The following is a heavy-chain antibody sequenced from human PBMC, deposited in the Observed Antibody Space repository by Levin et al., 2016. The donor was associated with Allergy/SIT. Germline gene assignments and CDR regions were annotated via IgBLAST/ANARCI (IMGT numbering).Heavy chain of an antibody. CDR3: ASGEVRSSSWYKYYYNGMDV. V-gene: IGHV3-30*04. Sequence: GGSLRLSCAASGFTFSSYAMHWVRQAPGKGLEWVAVISYDGSNKYYADSVKGRFTISRDNSKNTLYVQMNSLRAEDTAVYYCASGEVRSSSWYKYYYNGMDVWGQGTTVTVSS. CDR1: GFTFSSYA. CDR2: ISYDGSNK. D-gene: IGHD6-13*01. J-gene: IGHJ6*02.